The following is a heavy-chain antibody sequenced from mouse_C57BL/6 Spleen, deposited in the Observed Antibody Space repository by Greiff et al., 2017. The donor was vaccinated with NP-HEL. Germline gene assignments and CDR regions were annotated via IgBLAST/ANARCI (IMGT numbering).Heavy chain of an antibody. J-gene: IGHJ1*03. CDR1: GYSITSDY. CDR3: ARESVYYGKLNWYFDV. V-gene: IGHV3-8*01. D-gene: IGHD2-1*01. Sequence: EVQLQESGPGLAKPSQTLSLPCSVTGYSITSDYWNWIRKFPGNKLEYMGYISYSGSTYYNPSLKSRISITRDTSKNQYYLQLNSVTTEDTATYYCARESVYYGKLNWYFDVWGTGTTVTVSS. CDR2: ISYSGST.